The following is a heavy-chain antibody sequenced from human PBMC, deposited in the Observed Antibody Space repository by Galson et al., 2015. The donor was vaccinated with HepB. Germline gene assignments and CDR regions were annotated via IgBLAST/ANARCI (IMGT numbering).Heavy chain of an antibody. CDR2: IIPILGIA. J-gene: IGHJ3*02. Sequence: SVKVSCKASGGTFSSYTISWVRQAPGQGLEWMGRIIPILGIANYAQKFQGRVTITADKSTSTAYMELSSLRSEDTAVYYCAADPEWDLPSRPTYWAFDIWGQGTMVTVSS. V-gene: IGHV1-69*02. CDR1: GGTFSSYT. D-gene: IGHD1-26*01. CDR3: AADPEWDLPSRPTYWAFDI.